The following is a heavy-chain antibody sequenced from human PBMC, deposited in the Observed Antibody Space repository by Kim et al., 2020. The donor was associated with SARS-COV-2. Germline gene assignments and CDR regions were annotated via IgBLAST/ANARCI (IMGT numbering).Heavy chain of an antibody. V-gene: IGHV4-39*01. D-gene: IGHD6-13*01. J-gene: IGHJ3*02. CDR3: ARGGIAAADDAFDI. Sequence: SETLSLTCTVSGGSISSSSYYWGWIRQPPGKGLEWIGSIYYSGSTYYNPSLKSRVTISVDTSKNQFSLKLSSVTAADTAVYYCARGGIAAADDAFDIWG. CDR1: GGSISSSSYY. CDR2: IYYSGST.